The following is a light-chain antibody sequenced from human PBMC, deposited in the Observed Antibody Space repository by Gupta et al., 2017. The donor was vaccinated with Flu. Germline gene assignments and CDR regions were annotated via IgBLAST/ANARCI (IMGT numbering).Light chain of an antibody. CDR3: QQYDICRPTYS. J-gene: IGKJ2*03. CDR2: GAS. Sequence: EIAMTQPPATLSVSSGERATLSCRASQSVNINFAWYQHKLGQAPTLLIYGASTRATGVPASFSCSGCGTDFTLTISSLQSEDFAVYYCQQYDICRPTYSFGQGTKLEIK. V-gene: IGKV3-15*01. CDR1: QSVNIN.